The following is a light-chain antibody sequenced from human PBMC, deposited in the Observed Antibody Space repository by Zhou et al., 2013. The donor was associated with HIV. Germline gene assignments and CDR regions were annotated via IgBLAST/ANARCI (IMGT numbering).Light chain of an antibody. CDR1: QSVYSRF. CDR3: QHYGSSPPYT. CDR2: GVS. Sequence: EIVMTQSPATLSVSPGERATLSCRASQSVYSRFLAWYQQKPGQAPGLLIYGVSIRATGVPDRFSGSGSGTDFTLTISRLEPEDFAVYYCQHYGSSPPYTFGQGSKLEIK. V-gene: IGKV3-20*01. J-gene: IGKJ2*01.